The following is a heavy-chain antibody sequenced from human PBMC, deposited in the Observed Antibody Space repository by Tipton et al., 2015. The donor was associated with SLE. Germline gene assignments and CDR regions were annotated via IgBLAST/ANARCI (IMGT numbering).Heavy chain of an antibody. CDR2: ISSSSSYI. CDR1: GFTFSSYS. CDR3: ARWSGITMARDYYYGMDV. Sequence: SLRLSCAASGFTFSSYSMNWVRQAPGKGLEWVSSISSSSSYIYYADSVKGRFTISRDNAKNSLYLQMNSLRAEDTAVYYCARWSGITMARDYYYGMDVWGQGTTVTVSS. D-gene: IGHD3-10*01. J-gene: IGHJ6*02. V-gene: IGHV3-21*01.